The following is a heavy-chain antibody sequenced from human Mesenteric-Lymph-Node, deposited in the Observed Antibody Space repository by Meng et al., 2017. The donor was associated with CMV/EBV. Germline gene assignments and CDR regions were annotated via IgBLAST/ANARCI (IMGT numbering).Heavy chain of an antibody. CDR2: IRPYNGNT. CDR3: ARAEASYGPGDYTMVDY. CDR1: YTFINYG. J-gene: IGHJ4*02. V-gene: IGHV1-18*01. Sequence: YTFINYGISWVRQAPGQGLEWMGWIRPYNGNTMYAQKVQGRVSMTTDTSMTTAYMELRSLRSDDTAVYYCARAEASYGPGDYTMVDYWGQGTLVTVSS. D-gene: IGHD3-10*01.